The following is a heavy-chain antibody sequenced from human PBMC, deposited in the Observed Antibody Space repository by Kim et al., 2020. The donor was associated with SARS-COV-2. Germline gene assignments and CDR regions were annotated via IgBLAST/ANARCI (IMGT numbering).Heavy chain of an antibody. V-gene: IGHV1-2*06. CDR2: INPNNDGA. Sequence: ASVKVSCKTSGYSFTGYFLHWVRQAPGQGLEWMGRINPNNDGANYAPKFQGRVTMTRDTSTHTAYMELSRLRSDDTAVYYCASMYYGASSGLDYWGQGTLVTVSS. CDR3: ASMYYGASSGLDY. J-gene: IGHJ4*02. D-gene: IGHD6-19*01. CDR1: GYSFTGYF.